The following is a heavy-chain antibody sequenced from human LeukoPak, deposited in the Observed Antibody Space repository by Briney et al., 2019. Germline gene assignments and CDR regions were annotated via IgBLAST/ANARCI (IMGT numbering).Heavy chain of an antibody. Sequence: GGTLRLSCAASGVTFSSYAMHWVRQAPGKGLEWVAVISYDGSNKYYADSMKGRFTISRDNSKNTLYLQMNSLRGEDTAVYYCASFGGAMIPIFYWGQGTLVSVSS. D-gene: IGHD3-3*01. CDR1: GVTFSSYA. CDR2: ISYDGSNK. CDR3: ASFGGAMIPIFY. V-gene: IGHV3-30-3*01. J-gene: IGHJ4*02.